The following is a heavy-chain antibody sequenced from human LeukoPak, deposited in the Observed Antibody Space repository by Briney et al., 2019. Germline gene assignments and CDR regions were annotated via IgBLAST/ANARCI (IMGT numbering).Heavy chain of an antibody. V-gene: IGHV4-38-2*02. Sequence: SETLSLTCTVSGYSISSGYYWGWIRQPPGKGLEWIGSIYHSGSTYYNPSLKSRVTISVDTSKNQFSLKLSSVTAADTAVYYCARSHSSWYGNAFDIWGQGTMVTVSS. D-gene: IGHD6-13*01. J-gene: IGHJ3*02. CDR1: GYSISSGYY. CDR2: IYHSGST. CDR3: ARSHSSWYGNAFDI.